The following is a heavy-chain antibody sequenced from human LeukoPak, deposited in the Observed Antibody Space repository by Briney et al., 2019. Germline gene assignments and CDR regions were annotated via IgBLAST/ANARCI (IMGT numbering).Heavy chain of an antibody. Sequence: SVKVSCKTSGYTFTSHGISWVRQAPGQGLEWMGGIIPIFGTANYAQKFQGRVTITADESTSTAYMELSSLRSEDTAVYYCARGPHYYDSSGTWWDDYWGQGTLVTVSS. CDR2: IIPIFGTA. D-gene: IGHD3-22*01. CDR3: ARGPHYYDSSGTWWDDY. CDR1: GYTFTSHG. J-gene: IGHJ4*02. V-gene: IGHV1-69*13.